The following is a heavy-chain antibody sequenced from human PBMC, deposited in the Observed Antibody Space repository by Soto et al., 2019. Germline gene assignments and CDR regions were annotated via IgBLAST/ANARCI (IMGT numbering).Heavy chain of an antibody. D-gene: IGHD3-22*01. CDR2: ISYDGSNK. CDR3: AKTITYYYDSSGYDNWFDP. J-gene: IGHJ5*02. V-gene: IGHV3-30*18. Sequence: RRLSCAASGFTFSSYGMHWVRQAPGKGLEWVAVISYDGSNKYYADSVKGRFTISRDNSKNTLYLQMNSLRAEDTAVYYCAKTITYYYDSSGYDNWFDPWGQGTLVTVSS. CDR1: GFTFSSYG.